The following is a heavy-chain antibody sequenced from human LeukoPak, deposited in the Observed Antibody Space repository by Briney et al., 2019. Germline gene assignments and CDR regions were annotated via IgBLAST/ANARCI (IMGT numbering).Heavy chain of an antibody. CDR2: INHSGGT. J-gene: IGHJ4*02. CDR1: GGSFSGYY. V-gene: IGHV4-34*01. D-gene: IGHD6-13*01. CDR3: ARGGRGSSWYLSRTYYFDY. Sequence: SETLSLTCAVYGGSFSGYYWSWIRQPPGKGLEWIGEINHSGGTNYNPSLKSRVTISVDTSKNQFSLKLSSVTAADTAVYYCARGGRGSSWYLSRTYYFDYWGQGTLVTVSS.